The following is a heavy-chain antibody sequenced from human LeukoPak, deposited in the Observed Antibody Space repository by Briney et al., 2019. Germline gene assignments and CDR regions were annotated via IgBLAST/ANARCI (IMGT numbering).Heavy chain of an antibody. V-gene: IGHV5-10-1*01. Sequence: GESLKISCKGSGYSFTSYWISWVRQMPGKGLEWMGRIDPSDSYTNYSPSFQGHVTISADKSISTAYLQWSSLKASDTAMYYCARGGYCSGDSCPYYFDYWGQGTLVTVSS. CDR2: IDPSDSYT. D-gene: IGHD2-15*01. CDR3: ARGGYCSGDSCPYYFDY. J-gene: IGHJ4*02. CDR1: GYSFTSYW.